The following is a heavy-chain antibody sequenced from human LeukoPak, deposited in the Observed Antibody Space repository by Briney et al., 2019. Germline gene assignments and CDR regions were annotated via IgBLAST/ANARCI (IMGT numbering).Heavy chain of an antibody. CDR2: ISGSGGST. V-gene: IGHV3-23*01. J-gene: IGHJ4*02. D-gene: IGHD2-21*02. CDR3: ARGNACGGDCLYFDL. Sequence: PGGSLRLSCAASGFTFSSYAMSWVRQAPGKGLEWVSAISGSGGSTYYADSVKGRFTISRDNSKNTLYLQMNSLRAEDTAVYFCARGNACGGDCLYFDLWGQGTLVTVPS. CDR1: GFTFSSYA.